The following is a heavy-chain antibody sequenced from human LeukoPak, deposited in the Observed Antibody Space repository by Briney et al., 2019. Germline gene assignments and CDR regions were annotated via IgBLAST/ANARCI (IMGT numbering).Heavy chain of an antibody. CDR1: GYTFTSYD. CDR3: AANIVVVPAAPDAFDI. J-gene: IGHJ3*02. D-gene: IGHD2-2*01. Sequence: ASVKVSCKASGYTFTSYDISWVRQATGQGLEWMGWMNPNSGNTGYAQKFQGRVTMTRDMSTSTVYMELSSLRSEDTAVYYCAANIVVVPAAPDAFDIWGQGTMVTVSS. CDR2: MNPNSGNT. V-gene: IGHV1-8*01.